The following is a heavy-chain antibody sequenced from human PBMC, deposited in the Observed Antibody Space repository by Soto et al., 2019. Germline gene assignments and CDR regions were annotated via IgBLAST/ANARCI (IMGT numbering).Heavy chain of an antibody. Sequence: ESGGGLVQPGGSLRLSCAASGFTFSSYSMNWVRQAPGKGLEWVSYISSSSSTIYYADSVKGRFTISRDNAKNSLYLQMNSLRAEDTAVYYCARRGGEYSSGWYFDYWGQGTLVTVSS. CDR1: GFTFSSYS. V-gene: IGHV3-48*01. CDR3: ARRGGEYSSGWYFDY. CDR2: ISSSSSTI. D-gene: IGHD6-19*01. J-gene: IGHJ4*02.